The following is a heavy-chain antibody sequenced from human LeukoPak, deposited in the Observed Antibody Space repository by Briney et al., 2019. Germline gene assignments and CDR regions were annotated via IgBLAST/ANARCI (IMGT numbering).Heavy chain of an antibody. Sequence: SQTLSLTCTVSGGSISSGGYYWSWIRQPPGKGLEWIGYIYHSGSTYYNPSLKSRVTISVDRSKNQFSLKLSSVTAADTAVYYCAREGEADYGKPSFDYWGQGTLVTVSS. V-gene: IGHV4-30-2*01. J-gene: IGHJ4*02. CDR2: IYHSGST. CDR3: AREGEADYGKPSFDY. D-gene: IGHD4-17*01. CDR1: GGSISSGGYY.